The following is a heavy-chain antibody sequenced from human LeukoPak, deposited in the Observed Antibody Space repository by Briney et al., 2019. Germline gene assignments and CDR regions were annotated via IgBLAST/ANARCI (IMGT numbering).Heavy chain of an antibody. V-gene: IGHV4-39*07. CDR2: IYYSGST. J-gene: IGHJ5*02. Sequence: SETLSLTCTASGGSISSSSYYWGWIRQPPGKGLEWIGSIYYSGSTYYNPSLKSRVTISVDTSKNQFSLKLSSVTAADTAVYYCARSPRELRTNWFDPWGQGTLVTVSS. CDR1: GGSISSSSYY. CDR3: ARSPRELRTNWFDP. D-gene: IGHD1-7*01.